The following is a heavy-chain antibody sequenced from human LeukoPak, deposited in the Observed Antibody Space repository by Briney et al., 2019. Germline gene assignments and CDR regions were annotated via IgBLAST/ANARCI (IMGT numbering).Heavy chain of an antibody. CDR2: ISYDGSNK. J-gene: IGHJ3*02. V-gene: IGHV3-30*18. CDR1: GFTFSSYG. D-gene: IGHD2-2*01. CDR3: AKVAVSSTGSGDAFDI. Sequence: GGSLRLSCAASGFTFSSYGMHWVRKAPGKGLEWVAVISYDGSNKYYADSVKGRFTIARDNSKNTLYLQMNSLRAEDTAVYYCAKVAVSSTGSGDAFDIWGQGTMVTVSS.